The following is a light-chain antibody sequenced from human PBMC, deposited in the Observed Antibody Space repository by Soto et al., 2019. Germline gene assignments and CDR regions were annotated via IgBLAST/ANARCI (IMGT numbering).Light chain of an antibody. CDR3: QKYNSAPWT. CDR1: PGISNY. Sequence: DIQMTQSPSSLSASVGDRVTITCRASPGISNYLAWYQQKPGKVPKLLIYAASTLQSGVPSRFSGSGSGTDFTPTISSLQPEDVATYYCQKYNSAPWTFGQGTKVDIK. V-gene: IGKV1-27*01. J-gene: IGKJ1*01. CDR2: AAS.